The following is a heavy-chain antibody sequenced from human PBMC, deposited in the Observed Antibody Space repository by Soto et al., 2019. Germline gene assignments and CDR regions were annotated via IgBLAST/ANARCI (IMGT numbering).Heavy chain of an antibody. V-gene: IGHV3-23*01. CDR2: ISGSGGST. CDR3: ARVYYDYIWGSYRYFFDVDY. CDR1: GFTFSSYA. D-gene: IGHD3-16*02. Sequence: GGSLRLSCAASGFTFSSYAMSWVRQAPGKGLEWVSAISGSGGSTYYADSVKGRFTISRDNSKNTLYLQMNSLRSDDTAVYYCARVYYDYIWGSYRYFFDVDYWGQGTLVTVSS. J-gene: IGHJ4*02.